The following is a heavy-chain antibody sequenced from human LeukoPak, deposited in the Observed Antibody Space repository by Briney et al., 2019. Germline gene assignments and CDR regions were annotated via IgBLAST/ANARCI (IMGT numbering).Heavy chain of an antibody. V-gene: IGHV1-69*04. D-gene: IGHD3-3*01. CDR1: GGTFSSYA. CDR2: IIPILGIA. CDR3: ARDHRAYYDFWSGDYYFDY. J-gene: IGHJ4*02. Sequence: SVKVSCKASGGTFSSYAISWVRQAPGQGLEWMGRIIPILGIANYAQKFQGRVTTTADKSTGTAYMELSSLRSEDTAVYYCARDHRAYYDFWSGDYYFDYWGQGTLVTVSS.